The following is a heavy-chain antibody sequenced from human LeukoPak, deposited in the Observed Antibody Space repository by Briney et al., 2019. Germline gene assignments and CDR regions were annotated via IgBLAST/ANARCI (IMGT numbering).Heavy chain of an antibody. D-gene: IGHD5-12*01. J-gene: IGHJ4*02. Sequence: SVKVSCKASGGTFSSYAISWVRQAPGQGLEWMGGIIPIFGTANYAQKFQGRVTITTDESTSTAYMELSSLRSEDTAVYYCARVGGYDQYSDYWGQGTLVTVSS. CDR2: IIPIFGTA. V-gene: IGHV1-69*05. CDR1: GGTFSSYA. CDR3: ARVGGYDQYSDY.